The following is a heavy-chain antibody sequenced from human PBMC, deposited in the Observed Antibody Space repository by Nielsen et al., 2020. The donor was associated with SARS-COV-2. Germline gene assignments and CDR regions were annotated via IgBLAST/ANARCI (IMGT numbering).Heavy chain of an antibody. CDR2: IYKSGST. V-gene: IGHV4-30-4*01. Sequence: WIRQPPGKGLEWIGYIYKSGSTYYNPSLKSRVTISVDTSKNQFSLKLSSVTAADTAVYYCARDASPDYGDYPTYYGMDVWGQGTTVTVSS. J-gene: IGHJ6*02. CDR3: ARDASPDYGDYPTYYGMDV. D-gene: IGHD4-17*01.